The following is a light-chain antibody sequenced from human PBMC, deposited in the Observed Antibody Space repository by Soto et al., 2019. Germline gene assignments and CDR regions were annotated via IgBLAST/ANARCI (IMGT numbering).Light chain of an antibody. CDR1: QSVSSN. V-gene: IGKV3-20*01. Sequence: EFVLMQSPGTLSLSPGERATRSCRASQSVSSNLAWYQQKPGTAPSLLIYRASTRAPGIPDRFTGSGSGTDFTLTISSLEPDDFALYYCQQYGSSPLTFGGGTKVDI. CDR3: QQYGSSPLT. CDR2: RAS. J-gene: IGKJ4*01.